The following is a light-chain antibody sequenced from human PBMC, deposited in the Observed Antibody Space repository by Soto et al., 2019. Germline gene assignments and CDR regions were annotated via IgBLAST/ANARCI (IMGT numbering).Light chain of an antibody. V-gene: IGKV3-20*01. CDR1: QSFSSGY. CDR2: GAS. CDR3: HQYGSSPPYT. J-gene: IGKJ2*01. Sequence: EIVLTQSPGTLSLSPGERATLSCRASQSFSSGYLAWYQQKPGQAPRLLIYGASTRATDIPDRFSGSESGTDFTLTISRLEPDDFAVYYCHQYGSSPPYTVGQGTKLEI.